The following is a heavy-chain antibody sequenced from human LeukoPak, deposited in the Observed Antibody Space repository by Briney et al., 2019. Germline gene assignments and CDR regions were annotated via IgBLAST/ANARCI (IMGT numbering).Heavy chain of an antibody. V-gene: IGHV5-51*01. Sequence: GESLKISCKGSGYSFTTYWVGWLRQMPGKGLEWMGTIYPGDSDTRYSPSFQGQVTISADKSISTAYLQWSSLKASDTVMYYCARGSSGWYDFDYWGQGTLVTVSS. CDR3: ARGSSGWYDFDY. CDR1: GYSFTTYW. D-gene: IGHD6-19*01. CDR2: IYPGDSDT. J-gene: IGHJ4*02.